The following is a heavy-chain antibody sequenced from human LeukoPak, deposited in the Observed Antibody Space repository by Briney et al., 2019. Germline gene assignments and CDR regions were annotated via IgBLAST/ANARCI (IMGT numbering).Heavy chain of an antibody. V-gene: IGHV1-18*01. CDR2: ISAYNGNT. J-gene: IGHJ6*02. Sequence: GASVKVSCKASGYTFTSYGISWVRQAPGQGLEWMGWISAYNGNTNYAQKLQGRVTMTRDTSTSTVYMELSSLRSEDTAVYYCARDGRLAVAGPPSGGMDVWGQGTTVTVSS. CDR1: GYTFTSYG. D-gene: IGHD6-19*01. CDR3: ARDGRLAVAGPPSGGMDV.